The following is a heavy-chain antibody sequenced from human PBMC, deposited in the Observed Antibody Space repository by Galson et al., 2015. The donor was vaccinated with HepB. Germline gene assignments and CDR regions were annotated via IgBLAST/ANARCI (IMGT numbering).Heavy chain of an antibody. CDR1: GFPLSDYY. J-gene: IGHJ2*01. V-gene: IGHV3-72*01. Sequence: SLRLSCAVSGFPLSDYYIDWVRQAPGKGLEWVGRTRNKATSYPTQYAASVKGRFTISRDDSENSQYLHMNSLKTEDTAVYYCAREGYCSSAGCARYFDLWGRGTLVTVSS. D-gene: IGHD2-2*01. CDR3: AREGYCSSAGCARYFDL. CDR2: TRNKATSYPT.